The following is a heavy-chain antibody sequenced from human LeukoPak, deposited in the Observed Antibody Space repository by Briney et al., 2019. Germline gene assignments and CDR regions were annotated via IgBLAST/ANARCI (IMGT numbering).Heavy chain of an antibody. D-gene: IGHD3-10*01. CDR1: GGSISSGGYS. V-gene: IGHV4-30-2*01. CDR3: ARGYGSGRSRNTYFDY. CDR2: IYHSGST. J-gene: IGHJ4*02. Sequence: NPSETLSLTCAVSGGSISSGGYSWSWIRQPPGKGLEWIGYIYHSGSTYYNPSLKSRVTISVDRSKNQFSLKLSSVTAADTAVYYCARGYGSGRSRNTYFDYWGQGTLVTVSS.